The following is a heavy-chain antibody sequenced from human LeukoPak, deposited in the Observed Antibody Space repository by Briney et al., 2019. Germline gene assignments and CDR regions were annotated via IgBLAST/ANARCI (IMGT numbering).Heavy chain of an antibody. CDR2: IIPIFGTA. CDR3: TSGAAGNEGREELFDY. V-gene: IGHV1-69*05. D-gene: IGHD1-1*01. CDR1: GGTFSSYA. J-gene: IGHJ4*02. Sequence: SVKVSCKASGGTFSSYAISWVRQAPGQGLEWMGRIIPIFGTANYAQKFQGRVTITTDESTSTAYMELSSLRSEDTAVYYCTSGAAGNEGREELFDYWGQGTMVTVSS.